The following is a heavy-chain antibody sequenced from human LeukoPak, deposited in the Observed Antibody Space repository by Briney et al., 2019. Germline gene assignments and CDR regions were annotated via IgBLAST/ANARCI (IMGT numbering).Heavy chain of an antibody. CDR1: GGSISRSY. CDR2: TDSSGTT. D-gene: IGHD1-1*01. Sequence: SETLSLNCGVSGGSISRSYWSWMRQPPGKRLEWIGYTDSSGTTNYYPSLKSRVSISVDTSKNQFSLELSSVTAADTAVYYCARHDWNARASYSYYMDVWGGGTTVTVSS. CDR3: ARHDWNARASYSYYMDV. V-gene: IGHV4-59*08. J-gene: IGHJ6*03.